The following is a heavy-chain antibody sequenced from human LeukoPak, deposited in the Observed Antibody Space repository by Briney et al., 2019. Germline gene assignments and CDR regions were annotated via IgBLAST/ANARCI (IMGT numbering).Heavy chain of an antibody. V-gene: IGHV4-39*01. CDR2: VYDGGST. J-gene: IGHJ2*01. CDR3: ARHRENAGHWYFDL. CDR1: GGSIRNSIYY. Sequence: SETLSLTCTVSGGSIRNSIYYWGWIRQPPGKGLEWIGSVYDGGSTYYNPSLKSRVTMSLDTSKNQFSPKLSSVTAADTAVYYCARHRENAGHWYFDLWGRGSLVTVSS.